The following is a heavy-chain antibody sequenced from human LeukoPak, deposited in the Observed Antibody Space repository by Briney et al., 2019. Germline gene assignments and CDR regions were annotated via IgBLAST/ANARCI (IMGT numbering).Heavy chain of an antibody. V-gene: IGHV1-2*02. Sequence: ASVKVSCKASGYTFTGYDMHWVRQAPGQGLEWMGWINPNSGGTNYAQKFQGRVTMTRDTSISTAYMELSRLRSDDTAVYYCARVVTGTTSILGDYWGQGTLVTVSS. D-gene: IGHD1-7*01. CDR1: GYTFTGYD. CDR3: ARVVTGTTSILGDY. J-gene: IGHJ4*02. CDR2: INPNSGGT.